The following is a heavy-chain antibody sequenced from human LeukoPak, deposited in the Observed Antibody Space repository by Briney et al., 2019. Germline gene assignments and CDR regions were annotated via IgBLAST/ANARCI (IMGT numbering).Heavy chain of an antibody. V-gene: IGHV3-7*01. CDR3: ARGRGGYPD. D-gene: IGHD5-12*01. Sequence: GGSLRLSCVASGFIFSKYWMTWVRQAPGKGLEWVANINQDGSEKYYVDSVKGRFTISRDNAENSLCLQMSSLRAEDTAVYYCARGRGGYPDWGQGTMVTVSS. CDR2: INQDGSEK. J-gene: IGHJ3*01. CDR1: GFIFSKYW.